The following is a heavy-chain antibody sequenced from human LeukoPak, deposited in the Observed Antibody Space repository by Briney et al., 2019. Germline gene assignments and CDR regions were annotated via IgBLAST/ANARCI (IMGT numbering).Heavy chain of an antibody. Sequence: ASVKVSCKASGYTFTSYDISWVLQAPEQGLEWMGWISAYNGNTKYAQKFQGRVTMSTDTSTSTAYMELRSLRSDDTAVYYCAAHYDFWSGDFDYWGQGTLVTVSS. J-gene: IGHJ4*02. CDR2: ISAYNGNT. CDR1: GYTFTSYD. V-gene: IGHV1-18*01. D-gene: IGHD3-3*01. CDR3: AAHYDFWSGDFDY.